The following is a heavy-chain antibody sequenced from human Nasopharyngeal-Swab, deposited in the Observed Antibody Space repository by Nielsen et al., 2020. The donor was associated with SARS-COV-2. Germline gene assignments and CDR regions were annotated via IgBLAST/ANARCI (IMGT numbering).Heavy chain of an antibody. CDR2: IWYDGSNK. CDR3: ARDLSLRYFDWSPGGHWFDP. Sequence: WIRQPPGKGLEWVAVIWYDGSNKYYADSVKGRFTISRDNSKNTLYLQMNSPRAEDTAVYYCARDLSLRYFDWSPGGHWFDPWGQGTLVTVSS. V-gene: IGHV3-33*01. J-gene: IGHJ5*02. D-gene: IGHD3-9*01.